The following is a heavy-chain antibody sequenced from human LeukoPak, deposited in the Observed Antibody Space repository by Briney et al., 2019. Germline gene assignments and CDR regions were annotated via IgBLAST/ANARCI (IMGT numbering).Heavy chain of an antibody. V-gene: IGHV3-30*04. Sequence: GTSLRLSCEASGFXFSSYAMHWVRQAPGEGLEWVGLISYGGIDKSYADSVKGRFTISRDSSKRTLYLQMNSLRAEDTAMYYCARESWSDSVAFDIWGLGTMVIVSS. D-gene: IGHD3-3*01. J-gene: IGHJ3*02. CDR2: ISYGGIDK. CDR3: ARESWSDSVAFDI. CDR1: GFXFSSYA.